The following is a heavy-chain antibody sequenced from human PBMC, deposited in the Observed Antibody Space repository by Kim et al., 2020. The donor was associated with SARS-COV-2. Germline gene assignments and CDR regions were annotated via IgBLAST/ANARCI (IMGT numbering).Heavy chain of an antibody. Sequence: IDYADSVKSRFTISRGFAKNSLYLQMNSLRVDDTALYYCGKDLVPGGLDVWGQGTTVTVSS. CDR3: GKDLVPGGLDV. CDR2: I. D-gene: IGHD6-13*01. V-gene: IGHV3-9*01. J-gene: IGHJ6*02.